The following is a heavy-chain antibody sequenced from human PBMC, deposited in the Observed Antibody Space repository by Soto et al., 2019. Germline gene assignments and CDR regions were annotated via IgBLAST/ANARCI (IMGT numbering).Heavy chain of an antibody. CDR2: ISWNSGSI. J-gene: IGHJ5*02. CDR3: AKDPTPVVKGDWFDP. CDR1: GFTFDDYA. V-gene: IGHV3-9*01. D-gene: IGHD3-22*01. Sequence: GGSLRLSCAASGFTFDDYAMHWARQAPGKGLEWVSGISWNSGSIGYADSVKGRFTISRDNAKNSLYLQMNSLRAEDTALYYCAKDPTPVVKGDWFDPWGQGTLVTVSS.